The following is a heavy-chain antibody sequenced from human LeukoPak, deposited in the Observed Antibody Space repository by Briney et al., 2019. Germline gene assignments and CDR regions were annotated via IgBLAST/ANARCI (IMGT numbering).Heavy chain of an antibody. CDR3: ASLGNTGSDWLNWFDP. CDR1: GYTLTELS. Sequence: ASVKVSCKVSGYTLTELSMHWVRQAPGKGLEWMGGFVPEDGETIYAQKFQGRVTMTEDTSTDTAYMELSSLRSEDTAVYYCASLGNTGSDWLNWFDPWGQGTLVTVSS. V-gene: IGHV1-24*01. J-gene: IGHJ5*02. D-gene: IGHD3-9*01. CDR2: FVPEDGET.